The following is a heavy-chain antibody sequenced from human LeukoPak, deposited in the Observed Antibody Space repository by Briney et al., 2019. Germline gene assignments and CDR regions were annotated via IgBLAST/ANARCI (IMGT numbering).Heavy chain of an antibody. D-gene: IGHD3-10*01. CDR3: ANDDGSGKSIPSGAFDI. CDR1: GFTFSSYS. J-gene: IGHJ3*02. CDR2: ISSSSSYI. Sequence: GGSLRLSCAASGFTFSSYSMNWVRQAPGKGLEWVSSISSSSSYIYYADSVKGRFTISRDNAKNSLYLQMNSLRAEDTAVYYCANDDGSGKSIPSGAFDIWGQGTMVTVSS. V-gene: IGHV3-21*01.